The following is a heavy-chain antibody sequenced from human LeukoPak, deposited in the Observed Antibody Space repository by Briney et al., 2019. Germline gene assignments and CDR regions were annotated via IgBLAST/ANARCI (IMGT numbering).Heavy chain of an antibody. CDR2: INHSGST. CDR3: ARLNYYDSSGYYAFDI. CDR1: GGSFSGYY. D-gene: IGHD3-22*01. J-gene: IGHJ3*02. V-gene: IGHV4-34*01. Sequence: SETMSLTCAVYGGSFSGYYWSWIRQPPGKGLEWIGEINHSGSTNYNPSLESRVTISVDTSKNQFSLKLSSVTAADTAVYYCARLNYYDSSGYYAFDIWGQGTMVTVSS.